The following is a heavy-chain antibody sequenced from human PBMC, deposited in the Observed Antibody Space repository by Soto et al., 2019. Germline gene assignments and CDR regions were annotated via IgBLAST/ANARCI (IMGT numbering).Heavy chain of an antibody. CDR1: GGTFSSYA. CDR2: IIPIFGTA. J-gene: IGHJ6*02. Sequence: ASVKVSCKASGGTFSSYAISWVRQATGQGLEWMGGIIPIFGTANYAQKFQGRVTITADESTSTAYMELSSLRSEDTAVYYCARALFPTYYYDSSGPRRAYYYGMDVWGQGTTVTVSS. CDR3: ARALFPTYYYDSSGPRRAYYYGMDV. D-gene: IGHD3-22*01. V-gene: IGHV1-69*13.